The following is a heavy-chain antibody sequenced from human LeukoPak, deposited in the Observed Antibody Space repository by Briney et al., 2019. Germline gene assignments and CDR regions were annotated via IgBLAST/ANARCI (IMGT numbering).Heavy chain of an antibody. V-gene: IGHV4-34*01. Sequence: SETLSLTCAVYGGSFSGYYWSWIRQPPGKGLECIGTIYYSGSTYYNPSLKSRVIISVDTSKNQFSLKLSSLTAADTAIYYCARLLMNAFDIWGQGTMVTVSS. CDR2: IYYSGST. CDR3: ARLLMNAFDI. J-gene: IGHJ3*02. D-gene: IGHD3-16*01. CDR1: GGSFSGYY.